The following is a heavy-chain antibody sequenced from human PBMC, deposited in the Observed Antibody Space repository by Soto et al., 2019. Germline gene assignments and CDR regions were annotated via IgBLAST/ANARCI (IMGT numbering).Heavy chain of an antibody. CDR1: GFTFSSHA. J-gene: IGHJ4*02. V-gene: IGHV3-48*04. CDR3: VRKFGS. Sequence: GGSLRLSCAASGFTFSSHAMNWVRQAPGKGLEWVSYISGDSSIIYYADSVRGRFTISREDARSSLYLQMNSRRVEETALYYCVRKFGSWGRGTLVTVSS. CDR2: ISGDSSII.